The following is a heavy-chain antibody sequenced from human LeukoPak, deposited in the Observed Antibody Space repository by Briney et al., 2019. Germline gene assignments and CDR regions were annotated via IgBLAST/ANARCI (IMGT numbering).Heavy chain of an antibody. CDR2: ISSSGSTI. V-gene: IGHV3-11*01. J-gene: IGHJ4*02. Sequence: GGSLRLSCAASGFTFSDYYMSWIRQAPGKGLEWVSYISSSGSTIYYADSVKGRFTISRDNAKNSLYLQMNSLRAEDTAVYYCVRFAAAGYYFDYWGQGTLVTVSS. D-gene: IGHD6-13*01. CDR3: VRFAAAGYYFDY. CDR1: GFTFSDYY.